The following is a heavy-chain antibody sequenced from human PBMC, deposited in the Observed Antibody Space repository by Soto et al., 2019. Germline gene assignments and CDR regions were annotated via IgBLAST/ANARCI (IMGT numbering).Heavy chain of an antibody. CDR1: GGTFSSYT. J-gene: IGHJ6*02. V-gene: IGHV1-69*08. D-gene: IGHD3-10*01. CDR2: IIPILGIA. Sequence: QVQLVQSGAEVKKPGSSVKVSCKASGGTFSSYTISWVRQAPGQGLEWMGRIIPILGIANNAQKFQGRVTITADKATSNAYMEPSSRRSEDTAVCCGARERMSVGMVRGAPPYGMDVWGQGTTVTVSS. CDR3: ARERMSVGMVRGAPPYGMDV.